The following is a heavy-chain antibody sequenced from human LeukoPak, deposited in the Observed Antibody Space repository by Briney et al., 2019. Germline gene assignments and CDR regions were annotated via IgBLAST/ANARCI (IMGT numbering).Heavy chain of an antibody. CDR1: GFTLSSSW. V-gene: IGHV3-74*01. J-gene: IGHJ4*02. Sequence: GGSLRLSCAASGFTLSSSWMHWVRQVPGEGLVWVARMNEDGRRADVAGSVRGRFTISRDIAKNTLFLQMNSLRVEDTAVYHCVRDFGGEDDFWGQGTLVAVSS. CDR3: VRDFGGEDDF. CDR2: MNEDGRRA. D-gene: IGHD2-15*01.